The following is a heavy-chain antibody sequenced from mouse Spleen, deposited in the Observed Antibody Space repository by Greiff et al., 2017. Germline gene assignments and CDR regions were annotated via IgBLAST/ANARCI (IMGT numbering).Heavy chain of an antibody. CDR1: GFTFSDYY. V-gene: IGHV5-4*02. CDR3: ARDGGFAY. J-gene: IGHJ3*01. Sequence: EVQVVESGGGLVKPGGSLKLSCAASGFTFSDYYMYWVRQTPEKRLEWVATISDGGSYTYYPDSVKGRFTISRDNAKNNLYLQMSSLKSEDTAMYYCARDGGFAYWGQGTLVTVSA. CDR2: ISDGGSYT.